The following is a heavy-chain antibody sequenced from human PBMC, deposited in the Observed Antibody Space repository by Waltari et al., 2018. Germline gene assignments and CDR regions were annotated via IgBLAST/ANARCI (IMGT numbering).Heavy chain of an antibody. D-gene: IGHD2-15*01. CDR1: GFTFSSSA. V-gene: IGHV3-23*01. Sequence: EVQLLESGGGLVQPGGSPRLSCAASGFTFSSSAMSWVRQAPGRGLEWVSAITGSGGRTDYADAVSGRFTISRDNSKNTLYLQMNSLRAEDTAVYYCAKDGRFQWSNPSEYCQHWGQGTLVTVSS. J-gene: IGHJ1*01. CDR3: AKDGRFQWSNPSEYCQH. CDR2: ITGSGGRT.